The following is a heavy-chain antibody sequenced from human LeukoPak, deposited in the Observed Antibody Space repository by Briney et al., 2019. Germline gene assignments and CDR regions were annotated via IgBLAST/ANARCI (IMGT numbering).Heavy chain of an antibody. CDR3: ARGAAWFGQLLYANVDY. Sequence: GGSLRLSCAASGFTFSSYEMNWVRQAPGKGLEWVSYISSSGSTIYYADSVKGRFTISRDNAKNSLYLQMNSLRAEDTAVYYCARGAAWFGQLLYANVDYWGQGTLVTVSS. D-gene: IGHD3-10*01. V-gene: IGHV3-48*03. CDR2: ISSSGSTI. J-gene: IGHJ4*02. CDR1: GFTFSSYE.